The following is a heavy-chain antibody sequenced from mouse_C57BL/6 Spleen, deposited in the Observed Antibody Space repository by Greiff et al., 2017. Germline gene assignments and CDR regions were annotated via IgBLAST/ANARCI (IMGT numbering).Heavy chain of an antibody. J-gene: IGHJ2*01. V-gene: IGHV5-6*01. CDR1: GFTFSSYG. CDR2: ISSGGSYT. CDR3: ARQGTGYYFDY. Sequence: EVKLMESGGDLVKPGGSLKLSCAASGFTFSSYGMSWVRQTPDKRLEWVATISSGGSYTYYPDSVKGRFTISRDNAKNTLYLQMSSLKSEDTAMYYCARQGTGYYFDYWGQGTTLTVSS.